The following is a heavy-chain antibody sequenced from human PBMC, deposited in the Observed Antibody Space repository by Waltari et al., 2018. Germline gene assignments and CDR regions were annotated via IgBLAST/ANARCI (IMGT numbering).Heavy chain of an antibody. CDR3: ARRGLRIFLPGFDY. D-gene: IGHD3-9*01. Sequence: QVQLQQWGAGLLKPSETLSLTCAVYGGSFSGYYWSWIRQPPGKGLEWIGEINHSGSTNYNPSLKSRVTISVDTSKNQFSLKLSSVTAADTAVYYCARRGLRIFLPGFDYWGQGTLVTVSS. CDR2: INHSGST. CDR1: GGSFSGYY. V-gene: IGHV4-34*01. J-gene: IGHJ4*02.